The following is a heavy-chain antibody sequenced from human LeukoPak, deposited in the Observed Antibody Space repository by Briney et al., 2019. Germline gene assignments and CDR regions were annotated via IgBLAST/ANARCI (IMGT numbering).Heavy chain of an antibody. J-gene: IGHJ4*02. CDR1: AFSLNAYN. D-gene: IGHD6-19*01. Sequence: GGSLRLSCAASAFSLNAYNMNWVRQAPGKGLEWVGFIRSKAYGGTTEYAASVKGRFTISRDDSKSIAYLQMNSLKTEDTAVYYCTRLSGWYKAGYFDYWGQGTLVTVSS. CDR3: TRLSGWYKAGYFDY. V-gene: IGHV3-49*04. CDR2: IRSKAYGGTT.